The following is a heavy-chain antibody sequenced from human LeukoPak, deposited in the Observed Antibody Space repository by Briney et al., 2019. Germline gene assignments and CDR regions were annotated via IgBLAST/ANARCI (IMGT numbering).Heavy chain of an antibody. J-gene: IGHJ5*02. Sequence: GGSLRLSCAASGFTVSSNYMSWVRQAPGKGLEWVSVIYSGGGTYYTDSVKGGFTISRDSSKNTLYLQMNSLRAEDTAVYYCARVARYNWFDPWGQGTLVTVSS. CDR2: IYSGGGT. CDR3: ARVARYNWFDP. CDR1: GFTVSSNY. V-gene: IGHV3-53*01.